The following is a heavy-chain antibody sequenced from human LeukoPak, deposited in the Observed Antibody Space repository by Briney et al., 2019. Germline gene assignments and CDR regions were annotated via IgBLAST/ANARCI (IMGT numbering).Heavy chain of an antibody. D-gene: IGHD5-18*01. CDR2: IKGDGSST. CDR1: GFTFSSYW. CDR3: ARDGYSFGHDFDY. J-gene: IGHJ4*02. V-gene: IGHV3-74*01. Sequence: TGGSLRLSCAAPGFTFSSYWMPWVRHTPGKGLVWVSRIKGDGSSTSYADSVKGRFTISRDNAKNTLYLQMNSLRAEDTAVYYCARDGYSFGHDFDYWGQGTLVTVSS.